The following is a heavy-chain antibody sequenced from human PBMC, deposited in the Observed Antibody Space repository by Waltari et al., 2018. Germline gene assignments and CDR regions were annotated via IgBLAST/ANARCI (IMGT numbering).Heavy chain of an antibody. D-gene: IGHD1-1*01. J-gene: IGHJ4*02. Sequence: EVQLVESGGGLVKPGGSLRLSCVASVFTFSSYSMNWVRQAPGKGLEWVSSISSSSSYIYYADSVKGRFTISRDNAKNSLYLQMNSLRAEDTAVYYCARDRPPYNWNGLGYFDYWGQGTLVTVSS. CDR2: ISSSSSYI. CDR3: ARDRPPYNWNGLGYFDY. V-gene: IGHV3-21*01. CDR1: VFTFSSYS.